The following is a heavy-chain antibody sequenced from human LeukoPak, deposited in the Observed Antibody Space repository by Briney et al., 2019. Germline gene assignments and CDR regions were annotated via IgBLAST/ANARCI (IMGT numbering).Heavy chain of an antibody. CDR1: GGSISSGIYY. CDR2: IYYSANT. J-gene: IGHJ4*02. D-gene: IGHD6-13*01. CDR3: ARHVRQQLPPKAFDY. Sequence: PSETLSLTCTVSGGSISSGIYYWGCIRQPPGKRLEWIGSIYYSANTYYNPSLKSRVTISVDTSKNQLSLKLNSVTAADTAVYYCARHVRQQLPPKAFDYWGQGTLVTVSS. V-gene: IGHV4-39*01.